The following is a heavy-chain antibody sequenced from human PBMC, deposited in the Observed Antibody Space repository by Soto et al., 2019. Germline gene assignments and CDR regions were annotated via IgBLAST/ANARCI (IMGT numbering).Heavy chain of an antibody. CDR1: GFTFSSYA. Sequence: PGGSLRLSCAASGFTFSSYAMSWVRQAPGKGLEWVSAISGSGGRTYYADSVKGRFTISRDNSKNSLYLQMNSLRSEDTAVYYCAKVDFCSTSCYHLLKYSSSWYAHDYWGQGTLVTVSS. CDR2: ISGSGGRT. V-gene: IGHV3-23*01. CDR3: AKVDFCSTSCYHLLKYSSSWYAHDY. J-gene: IGHJ4*02. D-gene: IGHD6-13*01.